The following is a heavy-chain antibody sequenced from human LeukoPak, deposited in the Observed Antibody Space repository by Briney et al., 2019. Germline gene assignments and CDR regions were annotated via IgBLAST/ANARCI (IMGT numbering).Heavy chain of an antibody. Sequence: ASEKVSCKASGYTFTSYDINWVRQATGQGLEWMGWMNPNSGNTGYAQKFQGRVTMTRNTSISTAYMELSSLRSEDTAVYYCARGVSSGWYFVPRKYYFDYWGQGTLVTVSS. V-gene: IGHV1-8*01. CDR3: ARGVSSGWYFVPRKYYFDY. CDR2: MNPNSGNT. CDR1: GYTFTSYD. D-gene: IGHD6-19*01. J-gene: IGHJ4*02.